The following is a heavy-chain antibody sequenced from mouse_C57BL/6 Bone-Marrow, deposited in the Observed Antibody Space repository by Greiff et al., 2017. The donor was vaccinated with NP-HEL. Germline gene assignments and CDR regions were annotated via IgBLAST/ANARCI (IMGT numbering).Heavy chain of an antibody. CDR2: IYPEDGET. J-gene: IGHJ2*01. D-gene: IGHD1-1*01. V-gene: IGHV14-2*01. Sequence: EVQLQQSGAELVKPGASVKLSCTASGFNIKDYYMHWVKQRPEQGLEWIGRIYPEDGETKYAAKFQGKATITADTSSNTAYLQLSSLTSEDTAVDYCALPFYYCSQYYFDYWGQGTTLTVSS. CDR1: GFNIKDYY. CDR3: ALPFYYCSQYYFDY.